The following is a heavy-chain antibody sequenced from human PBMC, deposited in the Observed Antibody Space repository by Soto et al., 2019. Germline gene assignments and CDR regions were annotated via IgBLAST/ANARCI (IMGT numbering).Heavy chain of an antibody. D-gene: IGHD3-10*02. CDR3: SRFVRPGLIVRRKSWFDP. V-gene: IGHV3-53*01. Sequence: HPGGSLRLSCAASGFTVSTKYMSWVRQVPGMGLEWVSTTSIGGNTDLAESVRGRFTVSRDNSKNTLYLQMTNLRVEDAAIYFFSRFVRPGLIVRRKSWFDPWGQGTRVTVSS. J-gene: IGHJ5*02. CDR2: TSIGGNT. CDR1: GFTVSTKY.